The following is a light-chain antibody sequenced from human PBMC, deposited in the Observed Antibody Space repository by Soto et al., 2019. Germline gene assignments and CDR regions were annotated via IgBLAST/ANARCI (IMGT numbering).Light chain of an antibody. CDR1: QSVSSY. CDR3: KQRRQWPLT. Sequence: PWARARLPCRAIQSVSSYLAWYHQNPAQALTLLLCDASCSATSVPGSFSGSGSGPDFSVTIRSLGPEDTAGHYYKQRRQWPLTFDGGTKVDI. J-gene: IGKJ4*01. V-gene: IGKV3-11*01. CDR2: DAS.